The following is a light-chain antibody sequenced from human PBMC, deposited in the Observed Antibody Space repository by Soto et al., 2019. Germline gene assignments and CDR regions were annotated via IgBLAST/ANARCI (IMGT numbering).Light chain of an antibody. CDR2: GAS. CDR3: QQYRTSPLT. V-gene: IGKV3-20*01. J-gene: IGKJ4*02. Sequence: EIVLTQSPGTLSLSPGERATLSCRASQTVSSIYIAWYQQKPGQAPRLLIYGASTRATGIPDRFSGTGSGTDFTLTISRLEPEDSAVYYCQQYRTSPLTFGGGTKVDIK. CDR1: QTVSSIY.